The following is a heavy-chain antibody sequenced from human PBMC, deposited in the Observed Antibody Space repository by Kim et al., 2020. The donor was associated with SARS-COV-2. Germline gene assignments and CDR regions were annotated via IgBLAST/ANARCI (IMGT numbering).Heavy chain of an antibody. V-gene: IGHV3-74*01. D-gene: IGHD5-18*01. CDR2: INIDGSST. J-gene: IGHJ4*02. CDR3: ARVRGGYSYGIDY. Sequence: GGSLRLSCVASGFALRSNWMHWVRQAPGKGLEWVSRINIDGSSTSYADAVKGIFNISRDNAKNTLYVQMNSLRAEYTAVYYCARVRGGYSYGIDYWGQGTPVTVSS. CDR1: GFALRSNW.